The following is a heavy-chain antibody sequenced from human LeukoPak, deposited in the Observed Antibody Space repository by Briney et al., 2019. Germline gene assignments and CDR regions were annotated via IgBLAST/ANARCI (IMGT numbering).Heavy chain of an antibody. J-gene: IGHJ3*02. V-gene: IGHV1-18*01. CDR1: GYTFTNYV. D-gene: IGHD3-10*02. CDR3: ARASVRFYYVPVDAFDI. CDR2: ISAYNGNT. Sequence: ASVKVSCKASGYTFTNYVIIWVRQAPGQGLEWMGWISAYNGNTNYAQKFQGRVTMTTDTSTSTAYLELRRLRSEDTAVYYCARASVRFYYVPVDAFDIWGQGTMVTVSS.